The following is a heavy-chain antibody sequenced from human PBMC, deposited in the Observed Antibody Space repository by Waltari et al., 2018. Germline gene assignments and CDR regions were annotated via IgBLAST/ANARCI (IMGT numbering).Heavy chain of an antibody. CDR3: ARDERRGREPY. Sequence: QLQLQESGPGLVKPSETLSLTCTVSGGSISSSSYYWGWIRQHPGKGLEWIGSIYSSGGTYSNPSLKSRVTISVDPSKNQCSLKLSSVTAADTAVYYCARDERRGREPYWGQGTLVTXSS. CDR1: GGSISSSSYY. D-gene: IGHD1-26*01. V-gene: IGHV4-39*07. CDR2: IYSSGGT. J-gene: IGHJ4*02.